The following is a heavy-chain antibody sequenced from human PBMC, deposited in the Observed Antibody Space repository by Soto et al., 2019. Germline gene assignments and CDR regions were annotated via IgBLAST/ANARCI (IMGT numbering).Heavy chain of an antibody. V-gene: IGHV3-73*02. Sequence: EVQLVESGGDLVQPGGALKLSCAASGFTFSGSSIYWVRQASGKGLEWLGRIRGKADNYATAYGASIKGRFTISRDESRNTAYLQMNSLKTEDTALYYCARLGGLLGGLSIIVLPWDAMDVWGRGTTVTVSS. D-gene: IGHD3-22*01. CDR3: ARLGGLLGGLSIIVLPWDAMDV. CDR2: IRGKADNYAT. J-gene: IGHJ6*02. CDR1: GFTFSGSS.